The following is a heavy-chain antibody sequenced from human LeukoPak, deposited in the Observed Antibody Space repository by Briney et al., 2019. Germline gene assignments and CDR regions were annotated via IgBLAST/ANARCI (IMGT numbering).Heavy chain of an antibody. CDR1: GFTFSSFW. V-gene: IGHV3-74*01. CDR2: INTDASNT. Sequence: PGGSLRLSCAASGFTFSSFWMHWVRQAPGKGLGWVSRINTDASNTTYADSVKGRFTISRDNAKNTLYLQMNSLRAEDTAVYSCATDQSIAGPTTADYWGQGNLVTVSS. J-gene: IGHJ4*02. D-gene: IGHD1-26*01. CDR3: ATDQSIAGPTTADY.